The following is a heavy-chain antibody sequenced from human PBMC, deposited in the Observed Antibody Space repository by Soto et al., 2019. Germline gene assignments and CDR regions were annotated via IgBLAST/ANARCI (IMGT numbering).Heavy chain of an antibody. Sequence: GGSLRFSCAASGFTFSSYSMNWVRQAPGKGLEWVSSISSSSSYIYYADSVKGRFTISRDNAKNSLYLQMNSLRAEDTAVYYCARGGWNYGYYYYGMDVWGQGXTVTVYS. V-gene: IGHV3-21*01. CDR3: ARGGWNYGYYYYGMDV. CDR1: GFTFSSYS. D-gene: IGHD1-7*01. J-gene: IGHJ6*02. CDR2: ISSSSSYI.